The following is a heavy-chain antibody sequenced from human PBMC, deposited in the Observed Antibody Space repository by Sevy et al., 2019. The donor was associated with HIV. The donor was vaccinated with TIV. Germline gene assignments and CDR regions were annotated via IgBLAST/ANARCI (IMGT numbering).Heavy chain of an antibody. D-gene: IGHD2-21*01. CDR3: ARGPSLIVAGAAGYLDY. V-gene: IGHV3-33*01. CDR2: MWYDGNNK. J-gene: IGHJ4*02. CDR1: GFTFSNFG. Sequence: GGSLRLSCTASGFTFSNFGIHWVRQAPGKGLQWVALMWYDGNNKYYADSVKGRFTISRDSSKKTVYLKMNNLRAEDTAMYYCARGPSLIVAGAAGYLDYWGQGTLVTVSS.